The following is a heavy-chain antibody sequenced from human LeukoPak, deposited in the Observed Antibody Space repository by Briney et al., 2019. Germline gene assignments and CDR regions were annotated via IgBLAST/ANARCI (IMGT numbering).Heavy chain of an antibody. V-gene: IGHV4-4*07. CDR2: ISGSGST. CDR1: GDSISYFY. CDR3: ASGSTRYYYYYMDV. Sequence: SETLSLTCSVSGDSISYFYWSWIRQAAGKGLEWIGRISGSGSTDYNASLKSRVTMSVDTSKSQLSLKVISVTAADTAVYYCASGSTRYYYYYMDVWGKGTAVTISS. J-gene: IGHJ6*03.